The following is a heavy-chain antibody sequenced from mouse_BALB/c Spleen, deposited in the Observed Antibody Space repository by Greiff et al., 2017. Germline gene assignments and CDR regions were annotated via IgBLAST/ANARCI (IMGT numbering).Heavy chain of an antibody. D-gene: IGHD2-14*01. V-gene: IGHV8-12*01. J-gene: IGHJ4*01. CDR3: ARTLYYRYETYYAMDY. CDR2: IYWDDDK. Sequence: QVTLKVSGPGILQPSQTLSLTCSFSGFSLSTSGMGVSWIRQPSGKGLEWLAHIYWDDDKRYNPSLKSRLTISKDTSRNQVFLKITSVDTADTATYYCARTLYYRYETYYAMDYWGQGTSVTVSS. CDR1: GFSLSTSGMG.